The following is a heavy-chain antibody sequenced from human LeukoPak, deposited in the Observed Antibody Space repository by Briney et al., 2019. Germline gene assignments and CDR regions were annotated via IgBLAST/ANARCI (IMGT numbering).Heavy chain of an antibody. V-gene: IGHV3-21*01. CDR1: GFTFSNHG. CDR2: IRRRSTYI. Sequence: GGSLGPSCAASGFTFSNHGMNWVGRAPGKGRDWAPSIRRRSTYIYYADSVKGRFTISRDNTKNSLYLQMNSLRAEDTAVYYCARDFTGYSPRSPPLGAFDIWGPGTMVTVSA. CDR3: ARDFTGYSPRSPPLGAFDI. D-gene: IGHD3-9*01. J-gene: IGHJ3*02.